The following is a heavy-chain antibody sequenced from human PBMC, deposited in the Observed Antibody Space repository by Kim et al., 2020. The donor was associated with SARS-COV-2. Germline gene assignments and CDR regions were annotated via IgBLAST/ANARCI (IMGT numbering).Heavy chain of an antibody. D-gene: IGHD3-10*01. CDR3: ARDSFNIRFGEATFDY. CDR1: GGTFSSYA. V-gene: IGHV1-69*13. CDR2: IIPIFGTA. J-gene: IGHJ4*02. Sequence: SVKVSCKASGGTFSSYAISWVRQAPGQGLEWMGGIIPIFGTANYAQKFQGRVTITADESTSTAYMELSSLRSEDTAVYYCARDSFNIRFGEATFDYWGQGTLVTVSS.